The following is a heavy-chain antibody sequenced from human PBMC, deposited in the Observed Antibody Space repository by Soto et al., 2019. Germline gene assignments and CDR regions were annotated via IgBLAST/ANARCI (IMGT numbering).Heavy chain of an antibody. CDR1: GYTFNNSA. D-gene: IGHD4-4*01. CDR2: IWYDESNK. V-gene: IGHV3-33*01. Sequence: GGSLRLSGAASGYTFNNSAMDWVRQAPVKGLEWVAVIWYDESNKYYADSVKGRFTISRDNSKNMVYLQMNSLRAEDTAVYYCARDISAVRVEGLDYWGQGT. CDR3: ARDISAVRVEGLDY. J-gene: IGHJ4*02.